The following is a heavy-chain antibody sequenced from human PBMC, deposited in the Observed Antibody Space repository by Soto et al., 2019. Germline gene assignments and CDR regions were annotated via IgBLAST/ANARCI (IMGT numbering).Heavy chain of an antibody. J-gene: IGHJ4*02. CDR2: ISYDGSNK. Sequence: QVQLVESGGGVVQPGRSLRLSCAASGFTFSSYAMHWVRQAPGKGLEWVAVISYDGSNKYYADSVKGRFTIPRDNSKNTLYLQMNSLRAEDTAVYYCARDGVVEMATILSFSRYYFDYWGQGTLVTVSS. CDR3: ARDGVVEMATILSFSRYYFDY. V-gene: IGHV3-30-3*01. D-gene: IGHD5-12*01. CDR1: GFTFSSYA.